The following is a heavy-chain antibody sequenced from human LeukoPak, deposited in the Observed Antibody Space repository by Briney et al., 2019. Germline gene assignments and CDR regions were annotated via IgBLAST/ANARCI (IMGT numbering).Heavy chain of an antibody. CDR3: SLSLGDPLTGDP. Sequence: ASVTVSCKASGYTFTGYYMHWVRQAPGQGLEWMGWINPNSGGTNYAQKFQGRVTMTRDTSISTAYMELSRLRSDDTAVYYCSLSLGDPLTGDPWGQGTLVTVSS. J-gene: IGHJ5*02. V-gene: IGHV1-2*02. D-gene: IGHD3-16*01. CDR1: GYTFTGYY. CDR2: INPNSGGT.